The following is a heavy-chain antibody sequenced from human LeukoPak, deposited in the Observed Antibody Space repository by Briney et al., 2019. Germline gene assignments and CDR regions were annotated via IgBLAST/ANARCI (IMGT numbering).Heavy chain of an antibody. CDR2: IYHSGST. J-gene: IGHJ4*02. V-gene: IGHV4-30-2*01. CDR1: GGSISSGGYY. CDR3: ARVLYDSSAYYFDY. Sequence: PSQTLSLTCTVSGGSISSGGYYWSWIRQPPGKGLEWIGYIYHSGSTYYNPSLKSRVTISVDRSKNQFSLKLSSVTAADTAVYYCARVLYDSSAYYFDYWGQGTLVTVSS. D-gene: IGHD3-22*01.